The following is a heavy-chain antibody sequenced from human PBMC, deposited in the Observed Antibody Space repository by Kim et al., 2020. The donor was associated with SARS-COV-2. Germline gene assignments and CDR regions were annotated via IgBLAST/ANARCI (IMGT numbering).Heavy chain of an antibody. V-gene: IGHV3-7*01. Sequence: YYVDSVKGRVTISRDNAKKSLYLQMNSLRAEDTAVYYCARRGSSGWYVDYWGQGTLVTVSS. D-gene: IGHD6-19*01. J-gene: IGHJ4*02. CDR3: ARRGSSGWYVDY.